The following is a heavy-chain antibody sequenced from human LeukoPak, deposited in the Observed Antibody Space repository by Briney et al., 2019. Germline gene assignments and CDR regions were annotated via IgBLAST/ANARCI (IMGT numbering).Heavy chain of an antibody. V-gene: IGHV3-23*01. CDR1: GFTFSSYA. Sequence: GGSLRLSCAASGFTFSSYAMSWVRQAPGKGLEWVSAISGSGGSTYYADSVKGRFTISRDNSKNTLYLRMNSLRAEDTAVYYCAKDYGDYGDNFDYWGQGTLVTVSS. CDR2: ISGSGGST. CDR3: AKDYGDYGDNFDY. D-gene: IGHD4-17*01. J-gene: IGHJ4*02.